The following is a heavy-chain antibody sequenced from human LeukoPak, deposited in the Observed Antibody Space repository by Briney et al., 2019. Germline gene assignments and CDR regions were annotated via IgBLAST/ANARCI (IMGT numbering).Heavy chain of an antibody. Sequence: GVSLRLSCGASGLTYRLYATSCVRRARGKGLECVSAIRGSGGSTHYADSVKGRFTISRDNPKHTLYLQKHSLRGEDTAVYYCAKHLVVAARVYWFDPWGQGTLVTVSS. CDR2: IRGSGGST. V-gene: IGHV3-23*01. J-gene: IGHJ5*02. CDR1: GLTYRLYA. CDR3: AKHLVVAARVYWFDP. D-gene: IGHD6-6*01.